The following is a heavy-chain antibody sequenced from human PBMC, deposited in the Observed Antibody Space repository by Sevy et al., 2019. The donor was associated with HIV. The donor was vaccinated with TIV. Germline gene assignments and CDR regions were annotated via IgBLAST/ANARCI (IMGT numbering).Heavy chain of an antibody. D-gene: IGHD2-8*01. CDR3: TRNGGAFDNGFDP. J-gene: IGHJ5*02. CDR2: ISSSGSSI. V-gene: IGHV3-48*03. CDR1: GFTFSSYD. Sequence: GSLRLSCTASGFTFSSYDMNWVRQAPGKGLEWVSKISSSGSSINYADSVKGRFTISRDNAKNSLNLQMNSLRAEDTAVYYCTRNGGAFDNGFDPWGQGTLVTVSS.